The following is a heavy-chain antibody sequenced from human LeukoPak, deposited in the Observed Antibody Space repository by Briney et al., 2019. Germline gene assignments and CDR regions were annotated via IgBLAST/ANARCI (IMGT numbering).Heavy chain of an antibody. CDR3: ARSYDYDDAFDI. CDR2: IYTSGST. D-gene: IGHD3-16*01. Sequence: SETLSLTCTVSGGSISSGSYYWSWIRQPAGKGLEWIGRIYTSGSTNYNPSLKSRVTISVDTSKNQFSLKLSSVTAADTAVYYCARSYDYDDAFDIWGQGTMVTVSS. CDR1: GGSISSGSYY. V-gene: IGHV4-61*02. J-gene: IGHJ3*02.